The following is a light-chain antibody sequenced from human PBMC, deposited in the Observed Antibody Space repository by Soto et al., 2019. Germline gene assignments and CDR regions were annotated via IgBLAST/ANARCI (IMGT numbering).Light chain of an antibody. V-gene: IGKV1-12*01. CDR2: AAS. CDR3: QQANRVPLS. J-gene: IGKJ5*01. CDR1: QSISTN. Sequence: DIQMTGSPSSVSAPVGHWVTITCLASQSISTNLGWYQQKPGKAPKLLIYAASSLQSGVPARFSGSGSGTDFTLTISSLQPEDFAIYYCQQANRVPLSFGQGTRLEIK.